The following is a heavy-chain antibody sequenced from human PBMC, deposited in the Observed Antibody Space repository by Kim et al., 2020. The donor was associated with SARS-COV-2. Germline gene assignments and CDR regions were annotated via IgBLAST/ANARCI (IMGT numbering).Heavy chain of an antibody. CDR1: GYTFTSYD. V-gene: IGHV1-8*01. J-gene: IGHJ3*02. D-gene: IGHD2-2*01. CDR3: ARDPSSRREDAFDI. Sequence: ASVKVSCKASGYTFTSYDINWVRQATGQGLEWMGWMNPNSGNTGYAQKFQGRVTMTRNTSISIAYMELSSLRSEDTAVYFCARDPSSRREDAFDIWGQGTMVTVSS. CDR2: MNPNSGNT.